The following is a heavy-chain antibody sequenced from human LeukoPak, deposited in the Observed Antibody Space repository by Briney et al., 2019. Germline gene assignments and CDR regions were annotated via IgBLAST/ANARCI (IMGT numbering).Heavy chain of an antibody. CDR2: ISGNGAST. CDR3: AKDRGNYEGLYDY. J-gene: IGHJ4*02. V-gene: IGHV3-23*01. Sequence: GGSLRLSCAASGFTFSSYAMSWVRQAPGKGLEWVSSISGNGASTYYAVSVKGRFTISRDNSKNTLYLHMNSLRAEDTAVYYCAKDRGNYEGLYDYWGQGTLVTVSS. CDR1: GFTFSSYA. D-gene: IGHD1-7*01.